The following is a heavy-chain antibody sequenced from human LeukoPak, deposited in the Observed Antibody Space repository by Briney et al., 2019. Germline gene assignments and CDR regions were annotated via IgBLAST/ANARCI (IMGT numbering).Heavy chain of an antibody. CDR3: ARGARPAFWSGYYAYYYYMDV. J-gene: IGHJ6*03. D-gene: IGHD3-3*01. CDR1: GGSISSYY. Sequence: SETLSLTCTVSGGSISSYYWSWIRQPPGKGLEWIGEINHSGSTNYNPSLKSRVTISVDTSKNQFSLKLSSVTAADTAVYYCARGARPAFWSGYYAYYYYMDVWGKGTTVTVSS. V-gene: IGHV4-34*01. CDR2: INHSGST.